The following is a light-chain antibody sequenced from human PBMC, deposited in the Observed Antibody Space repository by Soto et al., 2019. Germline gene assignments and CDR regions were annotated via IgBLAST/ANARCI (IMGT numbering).Light chain of an antibody. CDR3: CSYTSLSTVV. CDR1: SSDVGGYNH. J-gene: IGLJ2*01. V-gene: IGLV2-14*01. CDR2: AVS. Sequence: QSALTQPASVSGSPGQAITISCTGTSSDVGGYNHVSWYQHSPGKAPKLILFAVSDRPSGVSHRFSGSKSGNTASLTISGLQANDEADYYCCSYTSLSTVVFGGGTKLTVL.